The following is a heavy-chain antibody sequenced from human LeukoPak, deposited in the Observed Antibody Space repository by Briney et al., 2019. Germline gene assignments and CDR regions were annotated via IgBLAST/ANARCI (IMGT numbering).Heavy chain of an antibody. CDR1: GGSISSYY. V-gene: IGHV4-4*07. D-gene: IGHD3-10*01. CDR3: ARAPQLWFGELRHFDY. CDR2: IYSTGST. J-gene: IGHJ4*02. Sequence: SETLSLTCTVSGGSISSYYWSWIRQPAGKGLEWIGRIYSTGSTNYNPSLKSRVTMSVDTSKNQFSLKLSSVTAADTAVYYCARAPQLWFGELRHFDYWGQGTLVTVSS.